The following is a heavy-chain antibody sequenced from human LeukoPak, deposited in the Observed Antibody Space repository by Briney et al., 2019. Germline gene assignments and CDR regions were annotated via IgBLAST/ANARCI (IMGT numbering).Heavy chain of an antibody. D-gene: IGHD3-22*01. V-gene: IGHV5-51*01. CDR2: IYPGDSDT. Sequence: GESLKISCKGSGYSFTSYWIGWVRQMPGKGLEWMGIIYPGDSDTRYSPSFQGQVAISADKSISTVYLQWSSLKASDTAMYYCARQEGYYDSSGYFDYWGQGTLVTVSS. J-gene: IGHJ4*02. CDR1: GYSFTSYW. CDR3: ARQEGYYDSSGYFDY.